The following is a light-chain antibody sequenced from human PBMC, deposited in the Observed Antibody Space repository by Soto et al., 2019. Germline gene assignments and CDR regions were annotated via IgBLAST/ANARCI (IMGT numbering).Light chain of an antibody. V-gene: IGKV1-5*01. CDR1: QTISSW. CDR2: DAS. CDR3: QHYNSYSEA. J-gene: IGKJ1*01. Sequence: DIQMTQSPSSLSASVGDEVTITCRASQTISSWLAWYQQKPGKAPKLLIYDASSLESGVPSRFSGSGSGTEFTLTISSLQPDDFATYYCQHYNSYSEAFGQGTKVDIK.